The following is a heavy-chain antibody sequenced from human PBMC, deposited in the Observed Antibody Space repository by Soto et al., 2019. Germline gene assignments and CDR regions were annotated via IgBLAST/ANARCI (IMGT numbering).Heavy chain of an antibody. D-gene: IGHD3-22*01. CDR3: ARLYYYDSSGPYGMDV. J-gene: IGHJ6*04. CDR2: IYYSRTT. V-gene: IGHV4-30-4*01. Sequence: QVQLQESGPGLVKPSQTLSLTCTVSGGSISSGDYYWGWIRQPPGKGLEWIGYIYYSRTTYYNPSVKSRVTISVNTSKNQFSLKLSAVTAADTAVYYCARLYYYDSSGPYGMDVGGKGTTVTVSS. CDR1: GGSISSGDYY.